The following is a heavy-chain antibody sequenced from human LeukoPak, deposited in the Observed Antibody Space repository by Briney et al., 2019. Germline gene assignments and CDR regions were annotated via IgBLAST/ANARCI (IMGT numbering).Heavy chain of an antibody. CDR1: GGSISRDY. D-gene: IGHD6-13*01. Sequence: SETLSLTCTVSGGSISRDYWSWIRQPPGKGLEWIGYIYYSGSTNYHPSLKSRVTISVATSKNQFSLKLSSVTAADTAVYYCARALAAAGWFDPWGQGTLVTVSS. V-gene: IGHV4-59*01. J-gene: IGHJ5*02. CDR3: ARALAAAGWFDP. CDR2: IYYSGST.